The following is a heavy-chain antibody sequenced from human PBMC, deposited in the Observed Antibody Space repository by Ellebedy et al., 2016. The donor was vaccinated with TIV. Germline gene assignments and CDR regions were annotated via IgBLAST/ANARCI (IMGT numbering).Heavy chain of an antibody. CDR2: INQDGSEK. CDR3: AAALIVGATGRNMDV. D-gene: IGHD1-26*01. J-gene: IGHJ6*02. V-gene: IGHV3-7*01. Sequence: GESLKISCAASGFTFSNYWINWVRQAPGKGLEWVANINQDGSEKYYVDSVKGRFTISRDNAKNSLYLQMNSLRAEDTAVYYCAAALIVGATGRNMDVWGQGTTVTVSS. CDR1: GFTFSNYW.